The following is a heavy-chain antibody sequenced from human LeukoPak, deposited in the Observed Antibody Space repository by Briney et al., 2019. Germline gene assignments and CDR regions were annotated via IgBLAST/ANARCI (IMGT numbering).Heavy chain of an antibody. CDR2: IYYGEDT. Sequence: SETRSLTCTVSGGSISSYYWSWIRQPPGKGLEWIGYIYYGEDTNYNPSLKSRVTMSVDTSMNQFSLKLSSVTAADPAVYYCARVGGSNYYYYGMDVWGQGTTVTVSS. V-gene: IGHV4-59*01. CDR1: GGSISSYY. J-gene: IGHJ6*02. CDR3: ARVGGSNYYYYGMDV. D-gene: IGHD2-15*01.